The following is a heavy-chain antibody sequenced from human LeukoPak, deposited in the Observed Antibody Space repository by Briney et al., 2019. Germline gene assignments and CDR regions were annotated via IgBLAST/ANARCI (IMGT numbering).Heavy chain of an antibody. CDR2: ISGDGTTA. CDR1: GFTFDDFP. V-gene: IGHV3-43*02. J-gene: IGHJ4*02. Sequence: GGSLRLSCAASGFTFDDFPMHWVRQAPGKGLEWISLISGDGTTAYYADSFKGRFTISRDSSKNSLFLQMNSLRTDDTALYYCAKDYYWGQGTLVTVSS. CDR3: AKDYY.